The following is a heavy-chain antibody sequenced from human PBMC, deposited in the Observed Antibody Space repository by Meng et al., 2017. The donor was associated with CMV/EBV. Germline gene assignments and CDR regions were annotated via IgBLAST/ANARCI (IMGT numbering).Heavy chain of an antibody. V-gene: IGHV4-34*01. CDR1: GVYFSGYY. Sequence: QVQQQCAGLLKLTSTLSLSCAVYGVYFSGYYCNCIRQPPGKGLEWIEEINHCGSTNYNPSLKSRVTMSVDTSKNQFSLKLSSVTAADTAVYYCARKGGSYPLDYWGQGTLVTVSS. J-gene: IGHJ4*02. D-gene: IGHD1-26*01. CDR2: INHCGST. CDR3: ARKGGSYPLDY.